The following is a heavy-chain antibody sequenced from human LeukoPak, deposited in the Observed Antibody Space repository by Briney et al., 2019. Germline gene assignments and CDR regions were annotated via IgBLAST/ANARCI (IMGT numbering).Heavy chain of an antibody. Sequence: SVKVSCKASGGTFSRYAISWVRQAPGQGLEWMGRIIPILGIANYAQKIQGRVTITADKSTSTAYMELSSLRSEDTAVYYCAREEYRTYYYGSGSGYGMDVWGQGTTVTVSS. CDR2: IIPILGIA. CDR1: GGTFSRYA. J-gene: IGHJ6*02. V-gene: IGHV1-69*04. D-gene: IGHD3-10*01. CDR3: AREEYRTYYYGSGSGYGMDV.